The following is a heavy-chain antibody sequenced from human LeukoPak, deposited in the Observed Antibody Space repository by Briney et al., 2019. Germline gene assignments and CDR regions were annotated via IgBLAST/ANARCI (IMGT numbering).Heavy chain of an antibody. Sequence: SETLSLTCTVTGVSISGNSFSWGWIRQSPGKGLEWIGSIYYFGNTYYNPSLKSRVTISVDTSKNQFSLNLRSVTAADTAVYYCARHYGPWGQGTLVTVSS. J-gene: IGHJ5*02. CDR1: GVSISGNSFS. D-gene: IGHD3-10*01. CDR2: IYYFGNT. CDR3: ARHYGP. V-gene: IGHV4-39*01.